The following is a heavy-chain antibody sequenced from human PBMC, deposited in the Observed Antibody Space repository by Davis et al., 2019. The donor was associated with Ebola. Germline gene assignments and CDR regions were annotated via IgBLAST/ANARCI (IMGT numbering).Heavy chain of an antibody. J-gene: IGHJ4*02. CDR2: IKSNTGGGTT. CDR1: GFSFSNPW. V-gene: IGHV3-15*01. CDR3: TTYYYGSGSFYLADY. D-gene: IGHD3-10*01. Sequence: GSLKISCAASGFSFSNPWMSWVRQAPGKGLEWVGRIKSNTGGGTTDYAAPVKGRFTISRDDSINSLYLQMNSLETEDTAVYYCTTYYYGSGSFYLADYWGRGTLVTVSS.